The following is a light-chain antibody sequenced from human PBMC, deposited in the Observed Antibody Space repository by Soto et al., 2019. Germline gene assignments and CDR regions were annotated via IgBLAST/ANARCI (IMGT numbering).Light chain of an antibody. J-gene: IGLJ1*01. CDR2: EVS. CDR3: CSYTSSTNYV. V-gene: IGLV2-14*01. Sequence: QSVLTQPASVSGSPGQSITISCTGTSSDISIYNYVSWYQQHPGKVPKLIIYEVSNRPSGISNRFSGAKSGNTASLIISGLQVEDEADYYCCSYTSSTNYVFGAGTKGTVL. CDR1: SSDISIYNY.